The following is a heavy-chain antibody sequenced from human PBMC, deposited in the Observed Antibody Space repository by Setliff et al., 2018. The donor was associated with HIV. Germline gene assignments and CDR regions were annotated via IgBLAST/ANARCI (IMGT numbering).Heavy chain of an antibody. J-gene: IGHJ6*03. D-gene: IGHD3-10*01. Sequence: SETLSLTCTVSGYSISSSNWWGWIRQTPGKGLEWIGYIDYSGSTYYTPSLESRVTMSVDTSKNQFSLKLTSVTAVDTAAYYCARSTVGIRGVVRGYYYYYMDVWGKGTTVTVSS. V-gene: IGHV4-28*01. CDR2: IDYSGST. CDR3: ARSTVGIRGVVRGYYYYYMDV. CDR1: GYSISSSNW.